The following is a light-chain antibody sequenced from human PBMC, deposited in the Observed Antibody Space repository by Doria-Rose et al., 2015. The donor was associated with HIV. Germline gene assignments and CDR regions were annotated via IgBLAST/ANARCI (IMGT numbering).Light chain of an antibody. Sequence: QSPSSLSASVGDRVTITCQASQDISNHLNWYQQKPGEAPRLLIYDASNLHTGVPSRFSGSGSGTDFTFTIDSLQPEYFATYYCQQYAHFPITFGQGTRLEIK. V-gene: IGKV1-33*01. CDR3: QQYAHFPIT. J-gene: IGKJ5*01. CDR1: QDISNH. CDR2: DAS.